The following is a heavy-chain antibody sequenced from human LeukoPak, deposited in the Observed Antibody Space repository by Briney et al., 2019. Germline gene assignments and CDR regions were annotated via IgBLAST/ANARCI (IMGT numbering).Heavy chain of an antibody. V-gene: IGHV3-33*01. CDR2: IWYDGSNK. Sequence: GGSLRLSCAASGFTFSSYGMHWVRQAPGKGLEWVAVIWYDGSNKYYADSVKGRFTISRDNSKNTLYLQINSLRAEDTAVYYCASALWFGESVVDYYGMDVWGQGTMVTVSS. CDR3: ASALWFGESVVDYYGMDV. CDR1: GFTFSSYG. D-gene: IGHD3-10*01. J-gene: IGHJ6*02.